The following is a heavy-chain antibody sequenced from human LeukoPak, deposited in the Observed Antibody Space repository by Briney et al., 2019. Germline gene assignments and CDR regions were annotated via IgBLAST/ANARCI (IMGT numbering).Heavy chain of an antibody. V-gene: IGHV4-4*02. D-gene: IGHD3-10*01. J-gene: IGHJ4*02. CDR3: ARVALTMVRGVILRYFDY. CDR1: GGSISSSNW. CDR2: IYHSGST. Sequence: PXETLSLTCAVSGGSISSSNWWSWVRQPPGKGLEWIGEIYHSGSTNYNPSLKSRVTISVDKSKNQFSLKLSSVTAADTAVYYCARVALTMVRGVILRYFDYWGQGTLVTVSS.